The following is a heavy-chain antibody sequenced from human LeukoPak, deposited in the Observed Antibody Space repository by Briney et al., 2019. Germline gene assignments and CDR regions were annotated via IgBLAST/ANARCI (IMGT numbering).Heavy chain of an antibody. Sequence: QPGGSLRLSCAASGFTFSIYGVHWARQAPGKGLEWVAFIRYDGSNKYYADSVKGRFTISRDNSKNTLYLQMNSLRAEDTAVYYCAKVPPTPVDYWGQGTLVTVSS. CDR2: IRYDGSNK. D-gene: IGHD4-17*01. CDR1: GFTFSIYG. J-gene: IGHJ4*02. V-gene: IGHV3-30*02. CDR3: AKVPPTPVDY.